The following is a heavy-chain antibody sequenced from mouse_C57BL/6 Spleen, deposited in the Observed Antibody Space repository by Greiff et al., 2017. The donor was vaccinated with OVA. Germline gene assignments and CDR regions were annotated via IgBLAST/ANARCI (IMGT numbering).Heavy chain of an antibody. CDR3: ARWDTTVVNFDY. CDR2: IYPGDGDT. J-gene: IGHJ2*01. V-gene: IGHV1-80*01. CDR1: GYAFSSYW. D-gene: IGHD1-1*01. Sequence: LQESGAELVKPGASVKISCKASGYAFSSYWMNWVKQRPGKGLEWIGQIYPGDGDTNYNGKFKGKATLTADKSSSTAYMQLSSLTSEDSAVYFCARWDTTVVNFDYWGQGTTLTVSS.